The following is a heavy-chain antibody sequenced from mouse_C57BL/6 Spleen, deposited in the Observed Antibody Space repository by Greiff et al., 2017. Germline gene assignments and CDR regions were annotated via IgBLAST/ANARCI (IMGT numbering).Heavy chain of an antibody. CDR3: ATSNYDYAMDY. D-gene: IGHD2-5*01. CDR2: ISSGSSTI. V-gene: IGHV5-17*01. Sequence: DVKLVESGGGLVKPGGSLKLSCAASGFTFSDYGMHWVRQAPEKGLEWVAYISSGSSTIYYADTVKGRFTISRDNAKNTLFLQMTSLRSEDTAMYYCATSNYDYAMDYWGQGTSVTVSS. J-gene: IGHJ4*01. CDR1: GFTFSDYG.